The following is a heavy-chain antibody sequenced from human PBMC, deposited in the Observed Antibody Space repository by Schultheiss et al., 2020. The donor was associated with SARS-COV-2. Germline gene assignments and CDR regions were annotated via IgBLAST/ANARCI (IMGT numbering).Heavy chain of an antibody. D-gene: IGHD3-22*01. CDR2: ISGSGGST. CDR3: ARIYDRYYGMDV. Sequence: GGSLRLSCAASGFTFSSYAMSWVRQAPGKGLEWVSAISGSGGSTYYADSVKGRFTISRDNSKNTLYLQMNSLRAEDTAVYYCARIYDRYYGMDVWGKGTTVTVSS. J-gene: IGHJ6*04. CDR1: GFTFSSYA. V-gene: IGHV3-23*01.